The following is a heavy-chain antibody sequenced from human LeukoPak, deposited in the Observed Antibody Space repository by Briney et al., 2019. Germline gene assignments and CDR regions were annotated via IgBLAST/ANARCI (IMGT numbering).Heavy chain of an antibody. Sequence: GGSLRLSCAASGFAFNDYYMSWIRQAPGKGLEWVSYISSSSSAIYYADSVKGRFTISRDNAKNSLYLQMNSLRAEDTAVYYCARNTEGVRGHPWGQGTLDTVSS. D-gene: IGHD3-10*01. J-gene: IGHJ5*02. CDR2: ISSSSSAI. V-gene: IGHV3-11*01. CDR1: GFAFNDYY. CDR3: ARNTEGVRGHP.